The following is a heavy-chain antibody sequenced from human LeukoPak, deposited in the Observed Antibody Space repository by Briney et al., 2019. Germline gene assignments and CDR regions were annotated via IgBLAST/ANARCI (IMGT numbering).Heavy chain of an antibody. CDR1: GASLTVSS. CDR2: ISHNGGG. J-gene: IGHJ5*02. Sequence: PSERLSPTCRVSGASLTVSSCAGVRQPPGQGLEWIGEISHNGGGNYNASLRSRLTMSLGTPQKEISLTLRPVAAADTAVYLCARKTQNFWDINYRKRFHPWGQGILVTVSS. V-gene: IGHV4-34*01. D-gene: IGHD3-10*01. CDR3: ARKTQNFWDINYRKRFHP.